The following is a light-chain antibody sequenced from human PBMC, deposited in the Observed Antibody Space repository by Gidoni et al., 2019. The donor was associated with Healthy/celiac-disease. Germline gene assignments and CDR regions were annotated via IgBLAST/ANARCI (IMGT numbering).Light chain of an antibody. V-gene: IGKV3-11*01. Sequence: EIVLTQSPATLSLSPGERATLSCRASRSVSSYLAWYQQKPGQAPRLLIYAASNSATGLPARFSGSASGTDFPLTISSLATEDFAVYYCQRRSNWPPLTFGGGTKVEIK. CDR3: QRRSNWPPLT. CDR1: RSVSSY. J-gene: IGKJ4*01. CDR2: AAS.